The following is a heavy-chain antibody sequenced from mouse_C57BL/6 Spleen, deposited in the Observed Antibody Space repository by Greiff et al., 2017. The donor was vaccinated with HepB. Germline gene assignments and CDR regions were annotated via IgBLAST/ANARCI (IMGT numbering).Heavy chain of an antibody. J-gene: IGHJ2*01. CDR2: IYPGDGDT. D-gene: IGHD4-1*01. CDR3: ARSGTLDY. Sequence: QVQLQQSGPELVKPGASVKISCKASGYAFSSSWMNWVKQRPGKGLEWIGRIYPGDGDTNYNGKFKGKATLTADKSSSTAYMQLSSLTSEDSAVYFCARSGTLDYWGQGTTLTVSS. CDR1: GYAFSSSW. V-gene: IGHV1-82*01.